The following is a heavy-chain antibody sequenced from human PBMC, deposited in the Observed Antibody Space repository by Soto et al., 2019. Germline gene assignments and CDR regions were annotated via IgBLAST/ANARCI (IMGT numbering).Heavy chain of an antibody. Sequence: PSETLSLTCTVSGGSISSYYWSWIRQPPGKGLEWIGYIYYSGSTNYNPSLKSRVTISVDTSKNQFSLKLSSVTAADTAVYYCARVRIQLLYGMDVWGQGTTVTVSS. CDR1: GGSISSYY. V-gene: IGHV4-59*01. J-gene: IGHJ6*02. D-gene: IGHD5-18*01. CDR2: IYYSGST. CDR3: ARVRIQLLYGMDV.